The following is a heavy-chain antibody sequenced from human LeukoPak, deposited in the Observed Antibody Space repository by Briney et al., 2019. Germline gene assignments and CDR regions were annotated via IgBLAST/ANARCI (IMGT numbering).Heavy chain of an antibody. CDR1: GGSISSYY. CDR3: ARVGALVRTYYHYMDV. Sequence: SGTLSLTCTVSGGSISSYYWSWIRQPPGRGLEWIGYIYYSGSTNYNPSLKSRVTISVDTSKNQFSLKLYSVTAADTAVYYCARVGALVRTYYHYMDVWGKGTTVTVSS. CDR2: IYYSGST. D-gene: IGHD6-6*01. V-gene: IGHV4-59*01. J-gene: IGHJ6*03.